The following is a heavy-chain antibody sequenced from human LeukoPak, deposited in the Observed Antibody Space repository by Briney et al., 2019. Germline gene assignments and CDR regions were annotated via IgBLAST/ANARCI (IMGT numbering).Heavy chain of an antibody. CDR3: ASGAGWMIES. CDR2: IKSDGGET. V-gene: IGHV3-7*01. D-gene: IGHD2-21*01. Sequence: GGTLSLSWAASGFGSRSPWMNWVRQAHGMGLEWIAIIKSDGGETIYVDSVRGRFTISRDNAKNSLHLQMNSLRAEDTAVYYCASGAGWMIESWGQGTQVTVSS. J-gene: IGHJ4*02. CDR1: GFGSRSPW.